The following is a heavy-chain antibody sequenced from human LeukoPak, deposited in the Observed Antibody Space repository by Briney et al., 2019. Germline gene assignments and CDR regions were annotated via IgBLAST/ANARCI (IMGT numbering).Heavy chain of an antibody. V-gene: IGHV4-59*01. CDR3: ARARDSGYDSDAFDI. CDR1: GGSISSYY. D-gene: IGHD5-12*01. J-gene: IGHJ3*02. CDR2: IYYSGST. Sequence: SETLSLTCTVSGGSISSYYWSWIRQPPGKGLEWIGHIYYSGSTNYNPSLKSRVTISVDTSKNQFSLKLSSVTAADTAVYYCARARDSGYDSDAFDIWGQGTMVTVSS.